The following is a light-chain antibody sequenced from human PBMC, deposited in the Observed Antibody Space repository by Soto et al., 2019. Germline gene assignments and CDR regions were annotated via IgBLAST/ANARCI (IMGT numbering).Light chain of an antibody. Sequence: EIVLTQSPATLSLSPGERATLSCRASQSVNSYLAWYQQKPGQAPRLLISDASNRATGIPARFSGSGSGTDFTLTISSLEPEDFAVYYCQHRSEWPVSFGQGTRLE. CDR2: DAS. CDR1: QSVNSY. CDR3: QHRSEWPVS. V-gene: IGKV3-11*01. J-gene: IGKJ5*01.